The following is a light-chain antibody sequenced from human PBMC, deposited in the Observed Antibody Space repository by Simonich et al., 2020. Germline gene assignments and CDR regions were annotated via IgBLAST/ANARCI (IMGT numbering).Light chain of an antibody. CDR1: SSDVGGYNY. CDR2: YVR. J-gene: IGLJ2*01. Sequence: QSALTQPASVSGAPGQSITISCTGTSSDVGGYNYVSWYQQHPGKAPKLMIYYVRNRPSGGSNRFSGSKSANTASLTISGLQAEDEADYYCSSYTSSSTYVVFGGGTKLTVL. CDR3: SSYTSSSTYVV. V-gene: IGLV2-14*03.